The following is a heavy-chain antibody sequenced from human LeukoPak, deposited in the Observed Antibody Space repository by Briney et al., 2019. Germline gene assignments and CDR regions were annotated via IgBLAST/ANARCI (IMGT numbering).Heavy chain of an antibody. J-gene: IGHJ4*02. Sequence: SETLSLTCTVSHYSISSFYYWGWIRQPPGKGLEWIGSMYRSGSTSYNPSLKSRVTISVDTSKNQFSLKLTSVTAADTAVYYCARAIEVGAMTPFDYWGQGTLVTVSS. CDR1: HYSISSFYY. CDR2: MYRSGST. CDR3: ARAIEVGAMTPFDY. D-gene: IGHD1-26*01. V-gene: IGHV4-38-2*02.